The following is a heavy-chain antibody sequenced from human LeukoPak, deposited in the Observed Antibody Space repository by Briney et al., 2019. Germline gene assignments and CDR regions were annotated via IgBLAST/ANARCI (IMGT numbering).Heavy chain of an antibody. J-gene: IGHJ4*02. D-gene: IGHD2-15*01. CDR2: IYPGDSDT. Sequence: GESLKISCKGSGYSFTSYWIGWVRQMPGEGLEWMGIIYPGDSDTRYSPSFQGQVTISADKSISTAYLQWSSLKASDTAMYYCARQIVTCSGGSCYSGEDYWGQGTLVTVSS. CDR3: ARQIVTCSGGSCYSGEDY. V-gene: IGHV5-51*01. CDR1: GYSFTSYW.